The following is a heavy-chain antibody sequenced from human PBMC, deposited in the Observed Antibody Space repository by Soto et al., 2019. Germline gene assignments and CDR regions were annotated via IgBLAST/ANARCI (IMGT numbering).Heavy chain of an antibody. D-gene: IGHD2-2*01. CDR1: GFTFGDSY. V-gene: IGHV3-11*05. CDR2: ISPGSRYP. CDR3: AKDSSSSLLYFDD. J-gene: IGHJ4*02. Sequence: GGSLRLSCAGSGFTFGDSYMSWIRQAPGKGLEWLSYISPGSRYPAYADSVKGRFTISRDNAKKSLYLQMNSLRPDDTALYFCAKDSSSSLLYFDDWGQGTRVTVSS.